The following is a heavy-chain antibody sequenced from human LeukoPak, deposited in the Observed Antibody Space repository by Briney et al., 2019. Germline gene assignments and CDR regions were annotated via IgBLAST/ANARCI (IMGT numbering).Heavy chain of an antibody. D-gene: IGHD3-10*01. Sequence: ASVKVSCKASGYTFTSYDINWVRHATGQGLELMGWMNPNSGNTGYAQKFQGRVTMTRNTSISTAYMELSSLRSEDTAVYYCARGSRLVRGVTSRRNYYFDYWGQGTLVTVSS. CDR2: MNPNSGNT. J-gene: IGHJ4*02. CDR3: ARGSRLVRGVTSRRNYYFDY. CDR1: GYTFTSYD. V-gene: IGHV1-8*01.